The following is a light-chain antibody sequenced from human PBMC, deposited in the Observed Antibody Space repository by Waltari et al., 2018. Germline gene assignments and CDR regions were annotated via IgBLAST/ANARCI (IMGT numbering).Light chain of an antibody. CDR1: NIGTKS. CDR2: DDI. Sequence: SYVVTQPPSVSVAPGQTARITCGGNNIGTKSVNWYQQKPSQAPVLVVYDDIDRPSGISERFSGSNSGNTATLTISRVEAGDEADYYCQVWDSNSDHLVMFGGGTKLTVL. V-gene: IGLV3-21*02. CDR3: QVWDSNSDHLVM. J-gene: IGLJ3*02.